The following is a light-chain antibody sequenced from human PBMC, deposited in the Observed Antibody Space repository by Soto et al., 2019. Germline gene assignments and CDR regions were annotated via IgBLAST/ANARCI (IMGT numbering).Light chain of an antibody. CDR1: RSVDSN. Sequence: EVVMTQSPATLSVSPGERATLSCRAGRSVDSNLAWYQQKPGQAPRLLIYDASTRATGIPARFSGSGSGTEFTLTISSLQSEDFAVYYCQQYNNWPITFGQGTRLEIK. V-gene: IGKV3-15*01. CDR3: QQYNNWPIT. CDR2: DAS. J-gene: IGKJ5*01.